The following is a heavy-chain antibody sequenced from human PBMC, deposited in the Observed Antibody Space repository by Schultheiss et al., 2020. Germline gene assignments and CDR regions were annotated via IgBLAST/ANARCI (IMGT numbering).Heavy chain of an antibody. J-gene: IGHJ4*02. CDR2: IYTSGST. CDR3: ARDDDSYIEY. V-gene: IGHV4-61*02. Sequence: SETLSLTCTVSGGSISSGSYYWSWIRQPAGKGLEWIGRIYTSGSTNYNPSLKSRVTISVDTSKNQFSLKLSSVTAADTALYYCARDDDSYIEYWGQGTLVTVSS. CDR1: GGSISSGSYY. D-gene: IGHD3-16*01.